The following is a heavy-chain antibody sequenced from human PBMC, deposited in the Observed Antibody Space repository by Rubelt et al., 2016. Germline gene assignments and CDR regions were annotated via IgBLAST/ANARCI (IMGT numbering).Heavy chain of an antibody. Sequence: QVQLQQWGAGLLKPSETLSLTCAVYGGSFSGYYWSWIRQPPGKGLEWIGEINHSGSTNYNRSPTSRVTISLDTSKNQFSRKLVSVTAADTAVYYCARCSAYYYYGMDGGGQGTTVTVSS. D-gene: IGHD3-10*02. CDR2: INHSGST. J-gene: IGHJ6*02. V-gene: IGHV4-34*01. CDR3: ARCSAYYYYGMDG. CDR1: GGSFSGYY.